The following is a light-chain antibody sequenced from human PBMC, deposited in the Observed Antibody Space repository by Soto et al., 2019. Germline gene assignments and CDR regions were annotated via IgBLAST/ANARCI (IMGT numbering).Light chain of an antibody. J-gene: IGLJ2*01. V-gene: IGLV2-8*01. Sequence: QSALTQPPSASGSPGQSVTISCTGTSSDVGGYNYVSWYQQHPGKAPKLLIYEVSKRPSGVPDRFSGSKSGNTASLTVSGLQAEDEAAYYCSSYAGSTNLGFGGGTKLTVL. CDR2: EVS. CDR1: SSDVGGYNY. CDR3: SSYAGSTNLG.